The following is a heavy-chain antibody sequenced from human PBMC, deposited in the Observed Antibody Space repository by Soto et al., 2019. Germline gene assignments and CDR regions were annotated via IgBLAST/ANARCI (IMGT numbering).Heavy chain of an antibody. CDR1: GFTFSNYG. J-gene: IGHJ4*02. Sequence: QVQLVESGGGVVQPGRSLRLSCAASGFTFSNYGIHWVRHAPGKGLEWVVLISSDGSNKYYADSVKGRFTISRDNSKNTLYLHMNSRRAEDTAVYYCAKDGYTYGSADFWGQGTLVTVSS. D-gene: IGHD5-18*01. CDR2: ISSDGSNK. CDR3: AKDGYTYGSADF. V-gene: IGHV3-30*18.